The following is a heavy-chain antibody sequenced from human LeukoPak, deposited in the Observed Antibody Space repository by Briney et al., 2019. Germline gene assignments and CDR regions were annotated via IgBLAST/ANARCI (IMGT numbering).Heavy chain of an antibody. CDR3: ARSGAGNYGDYVDY. D-gene: IGHD4-17*01. J-gene: IGHJ4*02. CDR2: ISGSSSYT. Sequence: PGGSLRLSCAASGFTFSDYYMSWIRQAPGKGLEWVSYISGSSSYTDYTDSVKGRFTISRDNAKNSLYLQMNSLRAEDTAVYYCARSGAGNYGDYVDYWGQGTLVTVSS. CDR1: GFTFSDYY. V-gene: IGHV3-11*03.